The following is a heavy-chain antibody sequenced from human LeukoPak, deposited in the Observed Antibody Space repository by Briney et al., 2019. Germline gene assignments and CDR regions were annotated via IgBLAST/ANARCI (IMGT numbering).Heavy chain of an antibody. CDR2: MNPNSGNT. Sequence: ASVKVSCKASGYTFTSYDINWVRQATGQGLERMGWMNPNSGNTGYAQKFQGRVTMTRNTPISTAYMELSSLRSEDTAVYYCARDAVAGYYYYGMDVWGQGTTVTVSS. J-gene: IGHJ6*02. CDR3: ARDAVAGYYYYGMDV. CDR1: GYTFTSYD. V-gene: IGHV1-8*01. D-gene: IGHD6-19*01.